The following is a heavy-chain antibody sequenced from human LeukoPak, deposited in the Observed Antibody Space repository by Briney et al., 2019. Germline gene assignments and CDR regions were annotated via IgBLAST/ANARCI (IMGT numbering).Heavy chain of an antibody. V-gene: IGHV3-30*18. CDR1: GFTFSSDG. J-gene: IGHJ3*01. CDR2: ISYDGTKK. CDR3: AKVRDQLRGVLPNDDAFDL. Sequence: GGSLRLSCAASGFTFSSDGMHWVRQAPGKGLEWVAVISYDGTKKYYADSVKGRFTISRDHSKNTLFLQMNSLRAEATAVYYCAKVRDQLRGVLPNDDAFDLWGQGPMVPVSS. D-gene: IGHD4-23*01.